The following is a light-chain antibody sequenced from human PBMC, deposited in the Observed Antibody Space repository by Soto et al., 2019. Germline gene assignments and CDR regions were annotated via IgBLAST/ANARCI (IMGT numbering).Light chain of an antibody. V-gene: IGKV1-39*01. CDR2: LAS. CDR1: QTVATY. CDR3: QQSYSTPYT. J-gene: IGKJ2*01. Sequence: DIQMTQSPSSLSASIGDRVTISCRASQTVATYLNWYQQKPGKAPKLLIYLASTLQSGVPSRFSGSGSGTDFTLTISSLQPEDVAAYVWQQSYSTPYTFGRGTKLEIK.